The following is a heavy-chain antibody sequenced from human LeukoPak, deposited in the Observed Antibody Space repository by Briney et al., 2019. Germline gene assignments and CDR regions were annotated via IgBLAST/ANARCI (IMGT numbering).Heavy chain of an antibody. CDR1: GGSFSGYY. V-gene: IGHV4-34*01. J-gene: IGHJ4*02. CDR2: INHSGST. D-gene: IGHD2-15*01. Sequence: PSETLSLTCAVYGGSFSGYYWSWIRQPPGKGLEWIGEINHSGSTNYNPSLKSRVTISVDTSKNQFSLKLSSVTAAETAVYYCARVVVWAPFDYWGKGTLVTVSS. CDR3: ARVVVWAPFDY.